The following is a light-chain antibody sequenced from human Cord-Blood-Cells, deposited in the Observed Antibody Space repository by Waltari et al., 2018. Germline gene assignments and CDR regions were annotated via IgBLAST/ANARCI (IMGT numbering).Light chain of an antibody. CDR1: QGIISY. CDR3: QQYYSTPLT. Sequence: AILMTQSPFSLSASVGDRVTITCLASQGIISYLTWYQQKPAKAPKLFIYYASSLQSGVPYRFSGSGSGTDYTLTISSLQAEDVATYYCQQYYSTPLTFGGGTKVEIK. J-gene: IGKJ4*01. V-gene: IGKV1D-43*01. CDR2: YAS.